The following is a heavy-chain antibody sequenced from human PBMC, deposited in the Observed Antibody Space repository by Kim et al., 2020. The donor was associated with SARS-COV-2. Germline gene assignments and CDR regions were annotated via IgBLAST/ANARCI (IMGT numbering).Heavy chain of an antibody. CDR2: ISSSGSTI. V-gene: IGHV3-11*01. J-gene: IGHJ3*02. CDR3: ASPYSSSWWGPKRAFDI. Sequence: GGSLRLSCAASGFTFSDYYMSWIRQAPGKGLEWVSYISSSGSTIYYADSVKGRFTISRDNAKNSLYLQMNSLRAEDTAVYYCASPYSSSWWGPKRAFDIWGQGTMVTVSS. D-gene: IGHD6-13*01. CDR1: GFTFSDYY.